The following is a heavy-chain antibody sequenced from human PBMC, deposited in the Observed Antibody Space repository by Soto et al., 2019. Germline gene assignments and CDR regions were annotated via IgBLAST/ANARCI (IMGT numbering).Heavy chain of an antibody. CDR2: IIPIFGTA. Sequence: SVKVSCKASGGTFSSYAISWVRQAPGQGLEWMGGIIPIFGTANYAQKFQGRVTITADESTSTAYMELSSLRSEDTAVYYCARGSRGSSYASAPFFDFWGQGIQVTVSS. J-gene: IGHJ4*02. CDR1: GGTFSSYA. CDR3: ARGSRGSSYASAPFFDF. D-gene: IGHD5-18*01. V-gene: IGHV1-69*13.